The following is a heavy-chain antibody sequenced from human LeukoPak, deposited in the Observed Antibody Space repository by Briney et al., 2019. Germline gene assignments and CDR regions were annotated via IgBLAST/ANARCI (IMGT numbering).Heavy chain of an antibody. CDR2: INHSGNT. D-gene: IGHD1-26*01. CDR3: ARGGGSHGDWFDP. CDR1: GGSFSDYY. V-gene: IGHV4-34*01. Sequence: SETLSLTCAVYGGSFSDYYWNWIRQPLGKGLEWIGEINHSGNTNYNPSLKSRVTISVDTSKNQFSLKLSSVTAADTAVYYCARGGGSHGDWFDPWGQGTLVTVSS. J-gene: IGHJ5*02.